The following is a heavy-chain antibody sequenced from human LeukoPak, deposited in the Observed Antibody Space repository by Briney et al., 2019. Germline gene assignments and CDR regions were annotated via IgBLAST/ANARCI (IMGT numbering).Heavy chain of an antibody. CDR2: IKTDGSTI. V-gene: IGHV3-74*01. Sequence: GGSLRLSCAASGFVFSNYWMHWVRQAPGKGLVWVSRIKTDGSTITYADSVKGRFTISRDNAKNSLYLQMNSLRAEDTAVYYCARGLSPGMDVWGQGTTVTVSS. J-gene: IGHJ6*02. CDR3: ARGLSPGMDV. CDR1: GFVFSNYW. D-gene: IGHD3-16*01.